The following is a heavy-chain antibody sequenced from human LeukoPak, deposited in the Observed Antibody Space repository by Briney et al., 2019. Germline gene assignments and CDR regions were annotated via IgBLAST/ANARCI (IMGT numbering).Heavy chain of an antibody. CDR1: GFTFSSYS. CDR3: ARDLDYGDYGLDY. V-gene: IGHV3-21*01. J-gene: IGHJ4*02. CDR2: ISSSSSYI. Sequence: PGGSLRLSCAASGFTFSSYSMNWVRQAPGKGLEWVSSISSSSSYIYYADSVKGRFTISRDNAKNSLHLQMNSLRAEDTAVYYCARDLDYGDYGLDYWGQGTLVTVSS. D-gene: IGHD4-17*01.